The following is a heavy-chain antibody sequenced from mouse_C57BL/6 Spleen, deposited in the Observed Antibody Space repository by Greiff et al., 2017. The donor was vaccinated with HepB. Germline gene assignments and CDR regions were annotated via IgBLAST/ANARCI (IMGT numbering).Heavy chain of an antibody. J-gene: IGHJ4*01. Sequence: EVQLQQSGPELVKPGASVKISCKASGYTFTDYYMNWVKQSHGKSLEWIGDINPNNGGTSYNQKFKGKATLTVDKSSSTAYMELRSLTSDDSAVYYCARSAPYYAMDYWGQGTSVTVSS. V-gene: IGHV1-26*01. D-gene: IGHD1-2*01. CDR1: GYTFTDYY. CDR3: ARSAPYYAMDY. CDR2: INPNNGGT.